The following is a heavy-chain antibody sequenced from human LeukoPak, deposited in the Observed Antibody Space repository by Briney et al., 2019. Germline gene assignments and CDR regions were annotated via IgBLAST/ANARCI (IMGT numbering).Heavy chain of an antibody. CDR3: ARRNSGSGNFDC. CDR2: INHSGST. V-gene: IGHV4-34*01. D-gene: IGHD3-10*01. Sequence: SETLSLTCTVSGGSISHYYWSWIRQPPGKGLEWIGEINHSGSTNYNPSLKSRVTISVDTSNNQFSLKLSSVTAADTAMCYCARRNSGSGNFDCWGQGTLVTVSS. CDR1: GGSISHYY. J-gene: IGHJ4*02.